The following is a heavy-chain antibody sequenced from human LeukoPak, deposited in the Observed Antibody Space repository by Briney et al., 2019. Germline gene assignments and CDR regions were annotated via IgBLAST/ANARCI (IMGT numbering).Heavy chain of an antibody. CDR3: ARASGSYFVDY. D-gene: IGHD1-26*01. Sequence: PGGSLRLSCAASGFTFSSYSMNWVRQAPGKGPEWVSYISSSSSTIYYADSVKGRFTISRDNAKNSLYLQMNSLRAEDTAVYYCARASGSYFVDYWGQGTLVTVSS. V-gene: IGHV3-48*04. J-gene: IGHJ4*02. CDR1: GFTFSSYS. CDR2: ISSSSSTI.